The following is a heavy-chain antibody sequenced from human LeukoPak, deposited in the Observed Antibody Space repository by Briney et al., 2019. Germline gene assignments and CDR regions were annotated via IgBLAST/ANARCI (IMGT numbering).Heavy chain of an antibody. CDR3: ARRAYYGSGSYFYFDY. CDR2: ISYSGST. Sequence: SETLSLTCTVSGGSISSYYWSWIRQPPGKGLEWIGYISYSGSTHYNPSLKSRVTFSVDTSKNQFSLKLSSVTAADTAVYYCARRAYYGSGSYFYFDYWGQGTLVTVSS. D-gene: IGHD3-10*01. CDR1: GGSISSYY. J-gene: IGHJ4*02. V-gene: IGHV4-59*08.